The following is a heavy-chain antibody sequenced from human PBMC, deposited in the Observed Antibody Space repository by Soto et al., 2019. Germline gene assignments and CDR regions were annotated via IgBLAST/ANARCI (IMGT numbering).Heavy chain of an antibody. J-gene: IGHJ6*02. CDR3: ARAMVRGVIIIPGMDV. D-gene: IGHD3-10*01. CDR2: IIPIFGTA. CDR1: GGTFSSYA. V-gene: IGHV1-69*06. Sequence: ASVKVSCKASGGTFSSYAISWVRQAPGQGLEWMGGIIPIFGTANYAQKFQGRATITADKSTSTAYMELSSLRSEDTAVYYCARAMVRGVIIIPGMDVWGQGTTVTVSS.